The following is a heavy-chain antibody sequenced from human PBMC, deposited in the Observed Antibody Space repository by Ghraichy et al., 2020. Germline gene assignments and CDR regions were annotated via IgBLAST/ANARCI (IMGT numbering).Heavy chain of an antibody. J-gene: IGHJ4*02. CDR3: ARGPGSGSWAIDY. CDR2: MSYEGSET. D-gene: IGHD6-13*01. CDR1: GGTFRSYS. V-gene: IGHV3-30-3*01. Sequence: GGSLRLSGAATGGTFRSYSRHWVRKAPGKGLEGVALMSYEGSETHYADSVKGRFNISRDNSKNTLYLQMDSLSVDDTAVYFCARGPGSGSWAIDYWGRGTLVTVSS.